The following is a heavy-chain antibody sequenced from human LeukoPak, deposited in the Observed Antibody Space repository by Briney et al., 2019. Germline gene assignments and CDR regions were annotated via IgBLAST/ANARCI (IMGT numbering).Heavy chain of an antibody. CDR1: GFTFSSYG. D-gene: IGHD3-10*01. Sequence: GRSLRLSCAASGFTFSSYGTHWVRQAPGKGLEWVALIWYDGSDKYYADSVKGRFTISRDNSKNTLHLQMNSLRAEDTAVYYCARGRVVIPEGPDYWGQGTLVTVSS. CDR2: IWYDGSDK. V-gene: IGHV3-33*01. CDR3: ARGRVVIPEGPDY. J-gene: IGHJ4*02.